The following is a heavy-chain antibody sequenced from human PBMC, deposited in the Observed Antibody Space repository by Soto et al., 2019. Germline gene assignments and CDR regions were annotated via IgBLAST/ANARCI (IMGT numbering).Heavy chain of an antibody. D-gene: IGHD2-15*01. V-gene: IGHV1-18*04. Sequence: QVQLVQSGGEVKKPGASVKVSCKTSGYTFTNYGITWVRQAPGQGLKWVGWISAYNGDTNYAQTFQGRVIMTTDTSTTTAYMELRSLRSDDTAVYYCARGPAGGLRGGVSYWGQGTLVTVSS. CDR3: ARGPAGGLRGGVSY. J-gene: IGHJ4*02. CDR2: ISAYNGDT. CDR1: GYTFTNYG.